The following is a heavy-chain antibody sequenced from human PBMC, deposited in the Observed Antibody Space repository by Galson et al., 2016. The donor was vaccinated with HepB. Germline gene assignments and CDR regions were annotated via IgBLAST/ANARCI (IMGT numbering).Heavy chain of an antibody. Sequence: SLRLSCAASGFTFRNAWMSWVRQAPGKGLEWLGRIRSKSDGGPTDYAAPVKGRFSISRDDSRDTLYLQMNSLKVEDTALYYCSTDVWGDYGDQKDYWGQGTLVTVSS. D-gene: IGHD4-17*01. V-gene: IGHV3-15*01. CDR3: STDVWGDYGDQKDY. J-gene: IGHJ4*02. CDR2: IRSKSDGGPT. CDR1: GFTFRNAW.